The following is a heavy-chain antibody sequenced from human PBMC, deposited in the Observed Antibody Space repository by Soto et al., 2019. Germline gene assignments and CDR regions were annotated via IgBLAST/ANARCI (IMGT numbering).Heavy chain of an antibody. V-gene: IGHV1-8*01. Sequence: ASVKVSCKASGYTFTSYDINWVRQATGQGLEWMGRMNPNSGNTGYDQNFQGRVTMTRNTSISTAYMELSSLSSEDTAVYYCARGSPYYYMDVWGKGTTVTVSS. CDR2: MNPNSGNT. CDR1: GYTFTSYD. J-gene: IGHJ6*03. CDR3: ARGSPYYYMDV.